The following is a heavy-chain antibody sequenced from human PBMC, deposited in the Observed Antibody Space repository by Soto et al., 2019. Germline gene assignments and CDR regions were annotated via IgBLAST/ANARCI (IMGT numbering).Heavy chain of an antibody. D-gene: IGHD3-10*01. Sequence: QVQLQESGPGLVKPSETLSLTCTVSGGSISSYYWSWIRQPPGKGLEWIGYIYYSGSTNYNPSLKSRVPRPVDXXKXQXXLKLRSVTAADTAVYYCARGTLWFGEGDYYYGMDVWGQGTTVTVSS. CDR1: GGSISSYY. J-gene: IGHJ6*02. CDR2: IYYSGST. V-gene: IGHV4-59*08. CDR3: ARGTLWFGEGDYYYGMDV.